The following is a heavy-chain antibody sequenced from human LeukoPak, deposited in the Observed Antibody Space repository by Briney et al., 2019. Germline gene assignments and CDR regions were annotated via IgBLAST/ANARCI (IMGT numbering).Heavy chain of an antibody. V-gene: IGHV3-23*01. Sequence: GGSLRLPCAASGFTFSNYAMSWVRQAPGKGLXXXXXXTGSGGNTYYADSVKGRFTISRDNSKNTVFLQMNSLRAEDTAVYYCAKWGDYDVLTGYYVSDYWGQGTLVTVSS. CDR2: XTGSGGNT. CDR1: GFTFSNYA. J-gene: IGHJ4*02. D-gene: IGHD3-9*01. CDR3: AKWGDYDVLTGYYVSDY.